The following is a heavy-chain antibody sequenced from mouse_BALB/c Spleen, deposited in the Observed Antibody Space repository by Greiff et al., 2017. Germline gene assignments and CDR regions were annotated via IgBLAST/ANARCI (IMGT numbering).Heavy chain of an antibody. V-gene: IGHV5-12-1*01. Sequence: EVQLVESGGGLVKPGGSLKLSCAASGFAFSSYDMSWVRQTPEKRLEWVAYISSGGGSTYYPDTVKGRFTISRDNAKNTLYLQMSSLKSEDTAMYYCARHGGGGYYVFDYWGQGTTLTVSS. CDR3: ARHGGGGYYVFDY. D-gene: IGHD2-3*01. CDR2: ISSGGGST. J-gene: IGHJ2*01. CDR1: GFAFSSYD.